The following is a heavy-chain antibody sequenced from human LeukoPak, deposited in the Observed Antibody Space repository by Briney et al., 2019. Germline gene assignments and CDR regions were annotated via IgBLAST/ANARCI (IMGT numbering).Heavy chain of an antibody. CDR3: ARDRRGDSSGWYYFDY. Sequence: GGSLRPSCAASGFTFSSYGMHWVRQAPSKGLEWVAVIWYDGSNKYYGDSVKGRFTISRDNSKNTLYLQMNSLRAEDTAVYYCARDRRGDSSGWYYFDYWGQGTLVTVSS. CDR1: GFTFSSYG. CDR2: IWYDGSNK. V-gene: IGHV3-33*01. D-gene: IGHD6-19*01. J-gene: IGHJ4*02.